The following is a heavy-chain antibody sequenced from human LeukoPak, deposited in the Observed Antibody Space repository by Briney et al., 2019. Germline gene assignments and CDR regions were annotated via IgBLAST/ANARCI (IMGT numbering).Heavy chain of an antibody. CDR1: GGSISSSSYY. V-gene: IGHV4-39*01. CDR3: ARLVGTPYYDFWSGLYWYFDL. J-gene: IGHJ2*01. D-gene: IGHD3-3*01. Sequence: SETLSLTCTVSGGSISSSSYYWGWIRQPPGKGLEWIGSIYYSGSTYYNPSLKSRVTISVDTSKNQFSLKLSSVTAADTAVYYCARLVGTPYYDFWSGLYWYFDLWGRGTLVTVSS. CDR2: IYYSGST.